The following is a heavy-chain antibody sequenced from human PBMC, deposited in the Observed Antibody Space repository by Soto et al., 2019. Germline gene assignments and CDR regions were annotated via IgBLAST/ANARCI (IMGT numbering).Heavy chain of an antibody. Sequence: GGSLRLSCAASGFTFSSYGMSWVRQAPGKGLEWVSTISGNGGSTYYADSVKGRFTISRDNSENMLFLQINSLRDDDSAVYYCAKRPASIITFDYWGQGTPVTVSS. CDR2: ISGNGGST. V-gene: IGHV3-23*01. CDR3: AKRPASIITFDY. D-gene: IGHD2-2*01. CDR1: GFTFSSYG. J-gene: IGHJ4*02.